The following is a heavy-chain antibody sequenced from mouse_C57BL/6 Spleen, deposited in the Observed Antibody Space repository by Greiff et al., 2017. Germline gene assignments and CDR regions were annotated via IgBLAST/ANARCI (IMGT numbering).Heavy chain of an antibody. CDR2: ISYDGSN. D-gene: IGHD1-1*01. CDR1: GYSITSGYY. V-gene: IGHV3-6*01. Sequence: EVQVVESGPGLVKPSQSLSLTCSVTGYSITSGYYWNWIRHFPGNKLEWMGYISYDGSNNYNPSLKNRISITRDTSKNQFFLKLNSVTTEDTATYYCARGLLGYFDYWGQGTTLTVSS. J-gene: IGHJ2*01. CDR3: ARGLLGYFDY.